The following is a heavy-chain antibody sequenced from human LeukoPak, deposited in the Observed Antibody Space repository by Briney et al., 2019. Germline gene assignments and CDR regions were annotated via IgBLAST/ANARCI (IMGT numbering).Heavy chain of an antibody. J-gene: IGHJ6*02. CDR3: ARGSAAYYDFWSGYWDYYYYGMDV. V-gene: IGHV1-8*01. D-gene: IGHD3-3*01. CDR2: MNPNSGNT. Sequence: ASVKVSCKASGYTFTSYGINWVRQATGQGLEWMGWMNPNSGNTGYAQKFQGRVTMTRNTSISTAYMELSSLRSEDTAVYYCARGSAAYYDFWSGYWDYYYYGMDVWGQGTTVTVSS. CDR1: GYTFTSYG.